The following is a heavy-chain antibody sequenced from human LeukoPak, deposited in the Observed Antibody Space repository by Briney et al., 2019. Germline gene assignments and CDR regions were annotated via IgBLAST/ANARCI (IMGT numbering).Heavy chain of an antibody. D-gene: IGHD1-26*01. CDR1: GFTFSSFG. J-gene: IGHJ4*02. CDR2: ISGSGAST. V-gene: IGHV3-23*01. Sequence: GGSLRLSCAASGFTFSSFGMSWVRQAPGKGLEWVSGISGSGASTSYVDSVKGRFTISRDNSKNTLYLQMNSLRAEDTAVYYCAKGQWEQPTQTPFDYWGQGILVTVSS. CDR3: AKGQWEQPTQTPFDY.